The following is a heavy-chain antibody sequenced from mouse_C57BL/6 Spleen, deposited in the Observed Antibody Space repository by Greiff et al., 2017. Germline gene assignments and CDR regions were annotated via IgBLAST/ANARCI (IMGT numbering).Heavy chain of an antibody. J-gene: IGHJ1*03. CDR2: IYPSDSET. CDR3: ARAGGTALYFDV. D-gene: IGHD3-3*01. V-gene: IGHV1-61*01. CDR1: GYTFTSYW. Sequence: QVQLQQPGAELVRPGSSVKLSCKASGYTFTSYWMDWVKQRPGQGLEWIGNIYPSDSETHYNQKFKDKATLTVDKSSSTACMQLSSLTSEDSAVYYCARAGGTALYFDVWGTGTTVTVSS.